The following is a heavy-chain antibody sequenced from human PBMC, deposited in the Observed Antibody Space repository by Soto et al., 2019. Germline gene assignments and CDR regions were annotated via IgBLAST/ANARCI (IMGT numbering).Heavy chain of an antibody. CDR2: IYPGDSDT. Sequence: GESLKISCKGSGYGFTTYWIGWVRQMPGKGLEWTGIIYPGDSDTRYRPSFQGQVIISADKSISTAYLQWSSLKASDTAMYYCARHYYDSSDYYDFDYWGQGTLVTVSS. V-gene: IGHV5-51*01. D-gene: IGHD3-22*01. J-gene: IGHJ4*02. CDR3: ARHYYDSSDYYDFDY. CDR1: GYGFTTYW.